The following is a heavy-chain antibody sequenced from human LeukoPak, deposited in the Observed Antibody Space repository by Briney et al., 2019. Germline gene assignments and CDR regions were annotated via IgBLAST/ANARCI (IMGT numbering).Heavy chain of an antibody. D-gene: IGHD6-13*01. Sequence: GGSLRLSCAASGFTVSSNYMSWVRQAPGKGLEWVSVIYSGGSTYYADSVKGRFTISRDNSKNTLYLQMNGLRAEDTAVYYCAKDYFGVTGSSWYPYYFDYWGQGTLVTVSS. CDR1: GFTVSSNY. V-gene: IGHV3-53*05. CDR2: IYSGGST. J-gene: IGHJ4*02. CDR3: AKDYFGVTGSSWYPYYFDY.